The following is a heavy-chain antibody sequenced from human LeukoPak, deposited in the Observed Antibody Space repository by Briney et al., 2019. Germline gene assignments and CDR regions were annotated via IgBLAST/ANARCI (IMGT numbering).Heavy chain of an antibody. CDR3: AKDISYSSSWYGMDV. Sequence: GGSLRLSCAASGFTFDDYTMHWVRQAPGKGLEWVSLISWDGGSTYYADSVKGRSTISRDNSKNSLYLQMNSLRTEDTALYYCAKDISYSSSWYGMDVWGQGTTVTVSS. J-gene: IGHJ6*02. D-gene: IGHD6-13*01. V-gene: IGHV3-43*01. CDR2: ISWDGGST. CDR1: GFTFDDYT.